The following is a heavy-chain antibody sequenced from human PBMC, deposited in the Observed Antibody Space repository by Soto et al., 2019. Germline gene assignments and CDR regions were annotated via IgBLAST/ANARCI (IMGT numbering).Heavy chain of an antibody. CDR3: AKDLRYFDWLAFPQVRDYYFDY. D-gene: IGHD3-9*01. J-gene: IGHJ4*02. CDR2: ISGSGGRT. Sequence: GGSLRLSCAASGFTFSSYAMSWVRQAPGKGLEWVSAISGSGGRTYYADSVKGRFTNSRDNSKNTRYLQMNSLRAEDTAVYYCAKDLRYFDWLAFPQVRDYYFDYWGQGTLVTVSS. CDR1: GFTFSSYA. V-gene: IGHV3-23*01.